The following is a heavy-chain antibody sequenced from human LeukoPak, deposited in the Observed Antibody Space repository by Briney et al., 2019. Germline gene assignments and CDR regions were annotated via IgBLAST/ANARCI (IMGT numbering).Heavy chain of an antibody. CDR2: IGTAADA. V-gene: IGHV3-13*01. Sequence: GGSLRLSCAASGFTFSTYDMHWVRLPTGKGLEWVSFIGTAADAYYADSVKGRFTISRENAKNSLYLQMNSLGAGDTAVYYCARGWTGTTYDAFDMWGQGTLVTVSS. J-gene: IGHJ3*02. D-gene: IGHD4-17*01. CDR1: GFTFSTYD. CDR3: ARGWTGTTYDAFDM.